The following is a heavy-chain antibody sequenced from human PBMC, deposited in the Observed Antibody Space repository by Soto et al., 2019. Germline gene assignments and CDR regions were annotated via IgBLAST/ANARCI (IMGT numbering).Heavy chain of an antibody. Sequence: GGSLRLSCAASGFTFNNYAMIWVRQAPEKGLEWVSAISGSGGGTNYADSVKGRFTISRDNSKNPLFLQLNSWRAEDTAVYYWAKRDYYHLDYWGQGTLVTVSS. CDR1: GFTFNNYA. CDR2: ISGSGGGT. D-gene: IGHD3-10*01. CDR3: AKRDYYHLDY. J-gene: IGHJ4*02. V-gene: IGHV3-23*01.